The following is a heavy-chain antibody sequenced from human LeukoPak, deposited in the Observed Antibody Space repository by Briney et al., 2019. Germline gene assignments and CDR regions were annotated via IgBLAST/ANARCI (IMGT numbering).Heavy chain of an antibody. Sequence: PGRSLRLSCAASGFTFDDYAMQWVRQAPGKGLEWVSGISWNSGSIGYADSVKGRFTISRDNAKNSLYLQMNSLRAEDTALYYCAEDKTQYYYGSGSFPGWGQGTLVTVSS. CDR1: GFTFDDYA. CDR2: ISWNSGSI. CDR3: AEDKTQYYYGSGSFPG. D-gene: IGHD3-10*01. V-gene: IGHV3-9*01. J-gene: IGHJ4*02.